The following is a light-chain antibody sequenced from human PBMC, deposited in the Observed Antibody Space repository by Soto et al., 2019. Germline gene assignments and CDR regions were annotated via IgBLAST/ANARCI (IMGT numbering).Light chain of an antibody. J-gene: IGLJ1*01. CDR1: SSDVGGYNY. CDR2: DVS. Sequence: QSALTQPRSVSGSPGQSVTISCTGNSSDVGGYNYVSWYQQHPGKAPQLMIYDVSKRPSGVPDRFSGSKSGNTASLTISGLQAEDEADYYCCSYAGSYVFGTGTKVTVL. CDR3: CSYAGSYV. V-gene: IGLV2-11*01.